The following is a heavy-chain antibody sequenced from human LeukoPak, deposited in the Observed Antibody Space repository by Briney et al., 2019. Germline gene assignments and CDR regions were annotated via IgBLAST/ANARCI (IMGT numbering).Heavy chain of an antibody. J-gene: IGHJ4*02. CDR2: ISSTSTYI. CDR1: GFTFVSYT. D-gene: IGHD3-10*01. CDR3: ARDLLGELYFDF. Sequence: PGESLRLSCAASGFTFVSYTMNWFRQAPGKGLEWVSSISSTSTYIYYVDSVKGRFTISRDNGGNSLYLQMNSLRAEDTAVYYCARDLLGELYFDFWGQGTLVTVSS. V-gene: IGHV3-21*01.